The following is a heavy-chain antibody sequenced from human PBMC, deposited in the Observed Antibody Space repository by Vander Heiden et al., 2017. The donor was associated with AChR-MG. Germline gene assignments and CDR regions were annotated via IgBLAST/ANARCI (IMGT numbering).Heavy chain of an antibody. CDR3: AKNTMRGIVAFDP. D-gene: IGHD1-26*01. CDR1: GFTFSTSG. J-gene: IGHJ5*02. Sequence: EVRLVESGGGLVTPGGSLRLSCAASGFTFSTSGMTWVRQAPGKGLEWVASISESSSYIYYADSVKGRFTISRDNAKNSLYLQMNSLRGEDTAVYYCAKNTMRGIVAFDPWGPGTLVTVSS. V-gene: IGHV3-21*01. CDR2: ISESSSYI.